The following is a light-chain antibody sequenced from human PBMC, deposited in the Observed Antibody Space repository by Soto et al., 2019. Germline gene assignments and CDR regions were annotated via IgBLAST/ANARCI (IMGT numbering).Light chain of an antibody. V-gene: IGKV2-24*01. J-gene: IGKJ2*01. Sequence: DIVMTQTPLSSPVTLGQPASISCRSSQSLVHSDGTTYLCWLHQRPGQPRRLLIYKIFNRFSGVPDRFSGSGAGTDFTLKISRVEAEDVGVYYCMQATQFPYTFGHGTKVHIK. CDR3: MQATQFPYT. CDR2: KIF. CDR1: QSLVHSDGTTY.